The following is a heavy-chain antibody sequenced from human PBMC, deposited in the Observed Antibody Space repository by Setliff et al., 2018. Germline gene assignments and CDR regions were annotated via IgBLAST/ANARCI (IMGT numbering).Heavy chain of an antibody. J-gene: IGHJ6*01. CDR3: ARISWDGLRYYGLDV. CDR2: IFPTGTT. Sequence: SETLSLTCTFSGDSITSGSVYWSWIRQPAGKGLEWIGRIFPTGTTNYNPDLKSRVTMSVDTSKNQFSLMLTSVTAADTDVYYCARISWDGLRYYGLDVWGQGATVTVSS. D-gene: IGHD3-10*01. V-gene: IGHV4-61*02. CDR1: GDSITSGSVY.